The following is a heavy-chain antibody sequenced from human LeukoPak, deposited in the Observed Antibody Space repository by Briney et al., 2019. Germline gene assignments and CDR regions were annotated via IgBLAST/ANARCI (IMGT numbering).Heavy chain of an antibody. CDR1: GFTFSSYA. CDR2: ISYGGSNK. D-gene: IGHD6-13*01. J-gene: IGHJ4*02. V-gene: IGHV3-30*04. Sequence: GGSLRLSCAASGFTFSSYAMHWVRQASGKGLEWVAVISYGGSNKYYADSVRGRFTISRDNSKNTLYLQMSSLRAEDTAVYYCARDPYPYSSNWYYFDYWGQGTLVTVSS. CDR3: ARDPYPYSSNWYYFDY.